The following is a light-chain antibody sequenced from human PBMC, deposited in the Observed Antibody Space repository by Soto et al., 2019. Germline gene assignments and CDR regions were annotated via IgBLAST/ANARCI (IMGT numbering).Light chain of an antibody. CDR3: QTWVTGTWV. J-gene: IGLJ3*02. CDR1: SGHSTYA. Sequence: QLVLTHSPSASASLGASVKLTCTLSSGHSTYAIAWHQQQPEKGPRYLMKLNSDGSHCKGDGIPDRFSGSSSGAARYLTISSLQSEDEADYYCQTWVTGTWVFGGGTKLTVL. V-gene: IGLV4-69*01. CDR2: LNSDGSH.